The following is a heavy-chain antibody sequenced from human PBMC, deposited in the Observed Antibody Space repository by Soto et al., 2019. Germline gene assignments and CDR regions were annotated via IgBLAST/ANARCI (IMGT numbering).Heavy chain of an antibody. CDR1: GYTFTCYD. CDR3: ARDKLLYDIWSGYYDGTRFDY. CDR2: INPYNGGT. D-gene: IGHD3-3*01. V-gene: IGHV1-18*01. Sequence: ALVKVSCKASGYTFTCYDINWVRQAPGQGLEWIGWINPYNGGTNYAQKIQGRVTMTTDTSTSTAYMELRSLRSDDTAVYYCARDKLLYDIWSGYYDGTRFDYWGQGTLVTVSS. J-gene: IGHJ4*02.